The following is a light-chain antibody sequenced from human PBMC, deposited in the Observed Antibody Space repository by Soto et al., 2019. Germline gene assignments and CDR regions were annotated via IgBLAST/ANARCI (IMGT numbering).Light chain of an antibody. CDR1: QSVSSSN. CDR3: QQYGTSQVA. CDR2: GAS. V-gene: IGKV3-20*01. Sequence: EVVLTQSPGTLSLSPGERASLSCRASQSVSSSNLAWYQHKPGQAPRLLIYGASRRATGIPDRFRGSGSGTDFTLTISTLEPEDFTVYYCQQYGTSQVAFGGGTKVEIK. J-gene: IGKJ4*01.